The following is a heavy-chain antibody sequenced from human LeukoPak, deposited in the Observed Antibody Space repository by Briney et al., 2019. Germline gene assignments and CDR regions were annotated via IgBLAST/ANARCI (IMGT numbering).Heavy chain of an antibody. CDR2: IDISGGTI. D-gene: IGHD6-13*01. CDR1: GFTFSDYN. V-gene: IGHV3-48*01. CDR3: ARDLLAAITNTRGFDY. Sequence: PGGSLRLSCAASGFTFSDYNMNWVRQAPGKGLEWASYIDISGGTIYYADSVKGRFTISRDNAKNSLYLQMNSLRAEDTAVYYCARDLLAAITNTRGFDYWGQGTLVTVSS. J-gene: IGHJ4*02.